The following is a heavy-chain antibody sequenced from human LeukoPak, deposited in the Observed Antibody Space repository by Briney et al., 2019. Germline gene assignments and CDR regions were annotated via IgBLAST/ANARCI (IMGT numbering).Heavy chain of an antibody. J-gene: IGHJ5*02. D-gene: IGHD5-24*01. CDR1: GGTFSSYT. CDR3: ARDLGDGDNHNWFDP. Sequence: SVKVSSKASGGTFSSYTISWVRQAPGQGLEWMGRIIPILGIANYAQKFQGRVTITADKSTSTAYMELSSLRSEDTAVYYCARDLGDGDNHNWFDPWGQGTLVTVSS. CDR2: IIPILGIA. V-gene: IGHV1-69*04.